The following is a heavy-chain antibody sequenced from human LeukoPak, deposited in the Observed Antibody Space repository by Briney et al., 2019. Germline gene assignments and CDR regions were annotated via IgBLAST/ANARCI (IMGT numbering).Heavy chain of an antibody. CDR2: IYYRGST. CDR1: GGSISSYY. CDR3: ARGGDDILTGPLDY. V-gene: IGHV4-59*01. D-gene: IGHD3-9*01. Sequence: SETLSLTCTVSGGSISSYYWNWIRQPPGKGLEWIGYIYYRGSTNYNPSLKSRVTISVDTSKNHFALRLTSVTAADTAVYYCARGGDDILTGPLDYWGQGTLVTVSS. J-gene: IGHJ4*02.